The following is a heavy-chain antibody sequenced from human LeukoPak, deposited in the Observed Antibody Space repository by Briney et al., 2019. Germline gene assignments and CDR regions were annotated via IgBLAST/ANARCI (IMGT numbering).Heavy chain of an antibody. CDR3: ASRGRYGYNSAYYYYMDV. J-gene: IGHJ6*03. Sequence: SSETLSLTCTVSGGSISSGSYYWSWIRQPAGKGLEWIGRIYTSGSTNYNPSLKSRVTISVDTSKNQFSLKLSSVTAADTAVYYCASRGRYGYNSAYYYYMDVWGKGTTVTVSS. D-gene: IGHD5-24*01. CDR1: GGSISSGSYY. V-gene: IGHV4-61*02. CDR2: IYTSGST.